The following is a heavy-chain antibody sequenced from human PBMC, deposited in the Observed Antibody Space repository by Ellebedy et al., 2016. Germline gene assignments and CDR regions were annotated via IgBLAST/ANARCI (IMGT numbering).Heavy chain of an antibody. J-gene: IGHJ6*03. CDR1: GFTFSDYY. Sequence: GESLKISXAASGFTFSDYYMSWFRQAPGKGLEWVSYISSSGSTIYYADSVKGRFTISRDNAKNSLYLQMNSLRAEDTAVYYCARAGIAHYMDVWGKGTTVTVSS. D-gene: IGHD6-13*01. CDR3: ARAGIAHYMDV. CDR2: ISSSGSTI. V-gene: IGHV3-11*01.